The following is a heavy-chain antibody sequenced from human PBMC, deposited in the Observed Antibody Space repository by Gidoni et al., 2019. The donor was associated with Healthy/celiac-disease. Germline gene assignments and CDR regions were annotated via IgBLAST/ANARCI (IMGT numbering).Heavy chain of an antibody. D-gene: IGHD1-26*01. J-gene: IGHJ3*02. CDR3: ATYSGSYHRAFDI. CDR2: ISGSGGST. Sequence: EVQLLESGGGLVQPGGSLRLSCAASGFTFSSYAMSWVRQAPGKGLGWVSAISGSGGSTYYADSVKGRFTISRDNSKNTLYLQMNSLRAEDTAVYYCATYSGSYHRAFDIWGQGTMVTVSS. CDR1: GFTFSSYA. V-gene: IGHV3-23*01.